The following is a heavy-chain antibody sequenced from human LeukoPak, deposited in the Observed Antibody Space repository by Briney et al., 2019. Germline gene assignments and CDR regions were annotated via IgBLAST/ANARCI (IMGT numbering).Heavy chain of an antibody. CDR1: GLPFSSFA. Sequence: QPGGSLRLSCAVSGLPFSSFAMSWVRQAPGKGLEWVSAITGSAGATWYADAVKGRFTISRDNSKNTMYLQMNSLGAEDTALYYCAKMKGATEYYYYAMDVWGKGTMVSVSS. CDR2: ITGSAGAT. CDR3: AKMKGATEYYYYAMDV. J-gene: IGHJ6*04. D-gene: IGHD5-24*01. V-gene: IGHV3-23*01.